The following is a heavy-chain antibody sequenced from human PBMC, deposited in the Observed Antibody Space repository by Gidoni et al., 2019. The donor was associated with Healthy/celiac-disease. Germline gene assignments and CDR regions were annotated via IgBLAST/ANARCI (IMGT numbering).Heavy chain of an antibody. CDR2: GST. D-gene: IGHD3-3*01. Sequence: GSTYYNPSLKSRVTISVDTSKNQFSLKLSSVTAADTAVYYCARAGVIIPESYYFDYWGQGTLVTVSS. J-gene: IGHJ4*02. CDR3: ARAGVIIPESYYFDY. V-gene: IGHV4-31*02.